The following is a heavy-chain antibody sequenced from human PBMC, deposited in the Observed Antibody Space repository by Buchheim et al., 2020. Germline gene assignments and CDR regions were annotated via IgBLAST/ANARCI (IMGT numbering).Heavy chain of an antibody. V-gene: IGHV3-23*01. CDR1: GFTFSSYA. Sequence: EVQLLESGGGLVQPGGSLRLSCAASGFTFSSYAMSWVRQAPGKGLEWVSAISGSGGSTYYADSVKGRFTISRDNSKNTLYLQMNSLRAEDTAVYYCAKAPWFGELLYTPYYYYGMDVWGQGTT. J-gene: IGHJ6*02. D-gene: IGHD3-10*01. CDR2: ISGSGGST. CDR3: AKAPWFGELLYTPYYYYGMDV.